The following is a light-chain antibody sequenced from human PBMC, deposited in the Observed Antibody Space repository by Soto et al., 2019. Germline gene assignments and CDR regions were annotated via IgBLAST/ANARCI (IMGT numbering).Light chain of an antibody. CDR1: QSINSY. V-gene: IGKV1-39*01. CDR2: AAS. J-gene: IGKJ5*01. Sequence: DIQMTQSPSSLSASVGDRVTISCRASQSINSYLNWYQQEPGKAPKFLIYAASSLQSGVPSRFSGSGSGTDFTLTTSSLQPEDFATYYCQQSYSTPITFGQGTRLEIK. CDR3: QQSYSTPIT.